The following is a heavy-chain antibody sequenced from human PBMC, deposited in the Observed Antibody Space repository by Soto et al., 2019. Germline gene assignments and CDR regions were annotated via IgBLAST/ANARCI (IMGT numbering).Heavy chain of an antibody. CDR2: ISSDGNNK. J-gene: IGHJ5*02. Sequence: QVQLVESGGGAVQPGRSLRLSCAASGFTFDSHGMHWVRQAPGKGLEWVAVISSDGNNKYYADAVKGRFTISRDNFNNILYLQISSLRAEDTAMYYCAQELIPNTVNTCGSLGQGTLVTVSS. CDR1: GFTFDSHG. D-gene: IGHD4-17*01. CDR3: AQELIPNTVNTCGS. V-gene: IGHV3-30*18.